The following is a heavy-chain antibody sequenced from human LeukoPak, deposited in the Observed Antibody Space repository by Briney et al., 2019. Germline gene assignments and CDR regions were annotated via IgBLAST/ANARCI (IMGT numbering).Heavy chain of an antibody. CDR1: GFTFSSYS. Sequence: GGSLRLSCAASGFTFSSYSMNWVRQAPGKGLEWVAFIRYDGSNKYYADSVKGRFTISRDNSKNTLYLQMNSLRAEDTAVYYCAKGGQWLVRDAFDIWGQGTMVTVSS. J-gene: IGHJ3*02. V-gene: IGHV3-30*02. CDR2: IRYDGSNK. D-gene: IGHD6-19*01. CDR3: AKGGQWLVRDAFDI.